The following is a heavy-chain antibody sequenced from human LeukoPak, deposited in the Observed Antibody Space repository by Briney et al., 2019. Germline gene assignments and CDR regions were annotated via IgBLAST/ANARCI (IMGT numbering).Heavy chain of an antibody. CDR1: GNTFSSYE. D-gene: IGHD3-10*01. J-gene: IGHJ4*02. CDR3: ARGNYFGSGSFDN. Sequence: ASVKVSCKASGNTFSSYEINWVRQATGQRLEWLGWMNPNSGNTGYAQKFQGRVTMTRNTSISTAYMELSSLRSEDTAVYYCARGNYFGSGSFDNWGQGTLVTVSS. CDR2: MNPNSGNT. V-gene: IGHV1-8*01.